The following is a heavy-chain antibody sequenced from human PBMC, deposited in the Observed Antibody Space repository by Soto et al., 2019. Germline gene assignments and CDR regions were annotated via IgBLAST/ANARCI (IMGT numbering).Heavy chain of an antibody. CDR2: ISYDGSQK. D-gene: IGHD1-26*01. CDR3: AKDLVGGVRYYYGMDV. CDR1: GFSFSSYG. J-gene: IGHJ6*02. V-gene: IGHV3-30*18. Sequence: PGGSLRLSCAASGFSFSSYGMHWVRQAPGKGLEWVAVISYDGSQKYYADSVKGRFTISRDNSKNTLYLQMNSLRAEDKAVYYCAKDLVGGVRYYYGMDVWGQGNTVTVSS.